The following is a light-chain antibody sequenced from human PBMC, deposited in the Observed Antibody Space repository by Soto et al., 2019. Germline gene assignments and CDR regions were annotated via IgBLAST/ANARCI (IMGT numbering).Light chain of an antibody. CDR1: QGISNY. J-gene: IGKJ1*01. CDR2: AAS. V-gene: IGKV1-27*01. Sequence: DIQMTQSPSSLSASAGDRVTITCRASQGISNYLAWYQQKPGKVPKLLIYAASTLQSGVPSRFSGSGSGTDFTLTISSLQPVDVATYYCQKYNSAPRTFGQGTKVEIK. CDR3: QKYNSAPRT.